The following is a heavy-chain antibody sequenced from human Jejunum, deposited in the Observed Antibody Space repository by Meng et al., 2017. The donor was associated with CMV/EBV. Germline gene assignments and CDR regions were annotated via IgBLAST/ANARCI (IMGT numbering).Heavy chain of an antibody. V-gene: IGHV3-21*01. CDR2: ISSRTSYV. CDR3: ARDETTGYYYYGMDV. J-gene: IGHJ6*02. Sequence: FILSNYRMNWLRQAPGQGLEWVSSISSRTSYVDYADSVKGRFTISRDNIKNSLYLQMNSLRAEDTAVYFCARDETTGYYYYGMDVWGQGTTVTV. CDR1: FILSNYR. D-gene: IGHD2-8*02.